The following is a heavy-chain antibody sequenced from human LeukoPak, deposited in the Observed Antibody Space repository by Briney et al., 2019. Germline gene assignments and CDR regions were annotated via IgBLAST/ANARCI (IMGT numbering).Heavy chain of an antibody. CDR3: AKTTVGYSSGRYPGWPADC. D-gene: IGHD6-19*01. V-gene: IGHV3-23*01. CDR1: GFTFNTYA. CDR2: ICGSCGCT. J-gene: IGHJ4*02. Sequence: GGSLRLSCEASGFTFNTYAIYWVRQAPGKGLELVSGICGSCGCTYYADSVKGRFTISRDNSKNTVYLQMNSLTADDTAVYYCAKTTVGYSSGRYPGWPADCWGQGTLVTISS.